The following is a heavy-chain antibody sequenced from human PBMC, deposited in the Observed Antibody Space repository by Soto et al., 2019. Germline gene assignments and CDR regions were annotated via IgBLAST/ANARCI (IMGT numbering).Heavy chain of an antibody. J-gene: IGHJ4*02. V-gene: IGHV4-39*01. CDR2: VYYSGNT. Sequence: PSDTLSLTCTVSGGSIGGGSYYYDWIRQPPGKGLEWIASVYYSGNTYYNASLKSRVTISVDASNNQFSLKLRSVTAADTAVYYCARKLGTDYFDYWGRGTLVTV. CDR1: GGSIGGGSYY. CDR3: ARKLGTDYFDY. D-gene: IGHD7-27*01.